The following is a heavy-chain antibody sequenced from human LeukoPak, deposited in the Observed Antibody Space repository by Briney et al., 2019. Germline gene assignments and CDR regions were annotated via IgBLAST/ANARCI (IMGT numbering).Heavy chain of an antibody. CDR3: ARDRTGSYGRNWYFDL. V-gene: IGHV4-30-4*02. J-gene: IGHJ2*01. D-gene: IGHD5-18*01. CDR2: IYYSGST. Sequence: SETLSLTCTVSGGSISSGDYYWSWIRQPPGKGLEWIGYIYYSGSTYYNPSLKSRVTISVDTSKNQFSLKLSSVTAADTAVYYCARDRTGSYGRNWYFDLWGRGTLVTVSS. CDR1: GGSISSGDYY.